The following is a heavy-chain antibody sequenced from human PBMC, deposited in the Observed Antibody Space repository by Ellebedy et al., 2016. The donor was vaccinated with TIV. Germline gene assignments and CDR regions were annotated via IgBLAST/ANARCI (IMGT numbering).Heavy chain of an antibody. J-gene: IGHJ4*02. CDR1: GYTFTSYD. CDR3: AREAAALPAAFDY. CDR2: MNPNSGNT. D-gene: IGHD6-13*01. V-gene: IGHV1-8*01. Sequence: ASVKVSXXASGYTFTSYDINWVRQATGQGLEWMGWMNPNSGNTGYAQKFQGRVTMTRNTSISTAYMELSSLRSEDTAVYYCAREAAALPAAFDYWGQGTLVTVSS.